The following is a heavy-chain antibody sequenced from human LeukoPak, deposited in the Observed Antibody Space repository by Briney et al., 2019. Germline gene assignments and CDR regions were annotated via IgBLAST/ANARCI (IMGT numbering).Heavy chain of an antibody. CDR2: IYYSGST. CDR1: GGSISSSSYY. CDR3: SRSLPGAVGAADL. V-gene: IGHV4-39*07. Sequence: SETLSLTCTVSGGSISSSSYYWGWIRQPPGKGLEWIGSIYYSGSTYYNPSLKSRVTVSVDTSKNHFSLKVTSMTAADTGIYYCSRSLPGAVGAADLWGQGTLVTVSS. J-gene: IGHJ5*02. D-gene: IGHD6-13*01.